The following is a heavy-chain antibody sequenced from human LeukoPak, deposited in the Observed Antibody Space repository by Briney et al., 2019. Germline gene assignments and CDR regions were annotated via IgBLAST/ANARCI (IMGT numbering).Heavy chain of an antibody. CDR2: MNPNSGNT. V-gene: IGHV1-8*01. CDR1: GYTFTSYD. Sequence: GASVKVSCKASGYTFTSYDIHWVRQATGQGLEWMGWMNPNSGNTGYAQKFQGRVTMTRNSSITTAYMGLSSLRSEDTAVYYCARRHGRCSDGSCYYPDYWGQGTLVTVSS. J-gene: IGHJ4*02. CDR3: ARRHGRCSDGSCYYPDY. D-gene: IGHD2-15*01.